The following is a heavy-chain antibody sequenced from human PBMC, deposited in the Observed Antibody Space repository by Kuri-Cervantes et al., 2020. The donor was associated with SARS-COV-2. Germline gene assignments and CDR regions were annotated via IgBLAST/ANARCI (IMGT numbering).Heavy chain of an antibody. CDR1: GGSISSYY. Sequence: GSLRLSCTVSGGSISSYYWSWIRQPPGKGLEWIGYIYYSGSTYYNPSLKSRVTISVDTSKNQFSLKLSSVTAADTAVYYCARPMPYDFWSGYRAYYYGMDVWGQGTTVTVSS. J-gene: IGHJ6*02. D-gene: IGHD3-3*01. V-gene: IGHV4-59*04. CDR3: ARPMPYDFWSGYRAYYYGMDV. CDR2: IYYSGST.